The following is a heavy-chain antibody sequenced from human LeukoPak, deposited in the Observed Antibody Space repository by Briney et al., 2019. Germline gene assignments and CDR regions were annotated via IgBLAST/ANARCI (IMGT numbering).Heavy chain of an antibody. CDR2: IGGDGGGK. D-gene: IGHD2-2*01. Sequence: GGSLRLSCEASGFSFNNFAMSWVRQAPGKGLEWVSVIGGDGGGKYYADSVKGRFTISRDNSKNTLYLQMNSLRAEDTAVYYCAKGRVPAAIPEYFQHWGQGTLVTVSS. V-gene: IGHV3-23*01. J-gene: IGHJ1*01. CDR3: AKGRVPAAIPEYFQH. CDR1: GFSFNNFA.